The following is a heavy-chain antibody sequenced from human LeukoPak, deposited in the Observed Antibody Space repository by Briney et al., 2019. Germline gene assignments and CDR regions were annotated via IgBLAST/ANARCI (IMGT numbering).Heavy chain of an antibody. V-gene: IGHV3-30*18. J-gene: IGHJ6*03. CDR3: AKFDGGQLWSPSYYYYMDV. D-gene: IGHD5-18*01. Sequence: GGSLRLSCAASGFTFSSYGMSWVRQAPGKGLEWVAFISYDGSNKYYADSVKGRFTISRDNSKNTLYLQMNSLRAEDTAVYYCAKFDGGQLWSPSYYYYMDVWGKGTTVTVSS. CDR2: ISYDGSNK. CDR1: GFTFSSYG.